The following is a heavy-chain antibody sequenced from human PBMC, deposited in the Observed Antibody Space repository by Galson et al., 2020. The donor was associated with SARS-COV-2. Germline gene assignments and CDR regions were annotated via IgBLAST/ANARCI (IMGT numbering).Heavy chain of an antibody. Sequence: GEYLKIYCATSGFTYSDSPMHWVRQASGNGLEWVGRIRSKANNYATAYAASLKGRFTISRDDSKKTAYLQMNSLKTEDTAVYFCTRVPPATSSFWYAFDIWGQGTMVTVSS. CDR2: IRSKANNYAT. J-gene: IGHJ3*02. D-gene: IGHD6-6*01. CDR3: TRVPPATSSFWYAFDI. CDR1: GFTYSDSP. V-gene: IGHV3-73*01.